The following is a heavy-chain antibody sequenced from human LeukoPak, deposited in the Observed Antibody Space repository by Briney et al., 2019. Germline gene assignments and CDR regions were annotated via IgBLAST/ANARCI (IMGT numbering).Heavy chain of an antibody. D-gene: IGHD1-20*01. CDR2: ISSSGSYI. CDR1: GFTFSSYA. CDR3: ARVITGMDY. Sequence: GGSLRLSCAASGFTFSSYAMSWVRQAPGKGLEWVSSISSSGSYIYYADSVKGRFTISRDNARNSLYLQMNSLRAEDTAVYYCARVITGMDYWGQGTLVTVSS. V-gene: IGHV3-21*01. J-gene: IGHJ4*02.